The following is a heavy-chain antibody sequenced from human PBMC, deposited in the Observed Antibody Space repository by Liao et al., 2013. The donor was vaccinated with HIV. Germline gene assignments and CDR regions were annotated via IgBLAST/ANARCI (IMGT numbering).Heavy chain of an antibody. J-gene: IGHJ4*02. Sequence: QVQLQQWGAGLLKPSETLSLTCAVYGGSFSGYYWSWIRQPPGKGLEWIGEINHSGSTNYNPSLKSRVTISVDTSKNQFSLKLSSVTAADTAVYYCARAPRITMVRAPFDYWGQGTLVTVSS. CDR2: INHSGST. CDR3: ARAPRITMVRAPFDY. D-gene: IGHD3-10*01. CDR1: GGSFSGYY. V-gene: IGHV4-34*01.